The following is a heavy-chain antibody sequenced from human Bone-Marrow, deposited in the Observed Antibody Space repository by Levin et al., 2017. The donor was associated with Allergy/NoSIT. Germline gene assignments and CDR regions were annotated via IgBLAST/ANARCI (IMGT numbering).Heavy chain of an antibody. CDR1: GFTFRNSG. V-gene: IGHV3-33*06. Sequence: GGSLRLSCVASGFTFRNSGMHWVRQAPGKGLEWVGLIFYDGSRTYSAESVKGRFTISRDNSKNTVYLQMNSLIAEDTAVYYCAKDMGTTSTEGYYFDSWGQGTLVTVSS. CDR2: IFYDGSRT. D-gene: IGHD1-7*01. CDR3: AKDMGTTSTEGYYFDS. J-gene: IGHJ4*02.